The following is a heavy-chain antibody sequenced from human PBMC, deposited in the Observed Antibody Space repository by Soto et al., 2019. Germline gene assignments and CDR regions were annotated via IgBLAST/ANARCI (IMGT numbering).Heavy chain of an antibody. V-gene: IGHV1-24*01. CDR3: ATDLLLHGMDI. CDR1: GYSLSRLS. J-gene: IGHJ6*02. Sequence: GASVKVSCKASGYSLSRLSVHWVRQAPGKGLEWMGGFDREVGEAIYAQKFQDRVTMTADTSTDTAYMDLNSLRSDDTAVYYCATDLLLHGMDIWGQGTTVTVSS. CDR2: FDREVGEA.